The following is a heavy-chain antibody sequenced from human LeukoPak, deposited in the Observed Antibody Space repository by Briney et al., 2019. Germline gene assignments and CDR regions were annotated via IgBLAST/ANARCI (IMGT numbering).Heavy chain of an antibody. Sequence: PGGSLRLSCAASGFTFSSYEMNWVRQAPGKGLESVSSISSSSSYIYYADSVKGRFTISRDNAKNSLYLQMNSLRAEDTAVYYCARGVPGYSSNWGQGTLVTVSS. CDR3: ARGVPGYSSN. J-gene: IGHJ4*02. D-gene: IGHD6-19*01. V-gene: IGHV3-21*01. CDR2: ISSSSSYI. CDR1: GFTFSSYE.